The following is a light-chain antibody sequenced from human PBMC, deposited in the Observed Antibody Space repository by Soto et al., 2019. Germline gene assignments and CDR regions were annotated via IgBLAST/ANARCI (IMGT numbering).Light chain of an antibody. CDR1: QSVGGN. CDR2: DAS. CDR3: QQYNNWPLYT. V-gene: IGKV3-15*01. J-gene: IGKJ2*01. Sequence: EIVMTQSPATLSVSPGERATLSCRASQSVGGNLAWYQQRPGRAPRLLIYDASTRATDIPARFSGSGSGTEFTLTISSLQSEYFALYYCQQYNNWPLYTFGQGTKLEIK.